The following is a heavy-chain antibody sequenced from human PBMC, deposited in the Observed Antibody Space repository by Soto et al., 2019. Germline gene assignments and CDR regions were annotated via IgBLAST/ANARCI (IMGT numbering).Heavy chain of an antibody. D-gene: IGHD3-10*01. CDR3: ARERVPSYIHHTWFDS. Sequence: PSETLSLTCTVSGGSISSGDYYWSWLRQSPGKGLEWIGYNYYSGSTYYNPTLKSPVTISIDTPKNQFSLKLSSVTAADTAVYYCARERVPSYIHHTWFDSWGQGTLVTVPS. CDR2: NYYSGST. CDR1: GGSISSGDYY. V-gene: IGHV4-30-4*01. J-gene: IGHJ5*01.